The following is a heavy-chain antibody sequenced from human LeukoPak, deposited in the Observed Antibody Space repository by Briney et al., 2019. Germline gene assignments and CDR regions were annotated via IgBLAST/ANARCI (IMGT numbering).Heavy chain of an antibody. J-gene: IGHJ6*04. CDR2: IRYDGSNK. CDR1: GFTFSSYE. D-gene: IGHD3-10*02. Sequence: GGSLRLSCAASGFTFSSYEMNWVRQAPGKGLEWVAFIRYDGSNKYYADSVKGRFTISRDNSKNTLYLQMNSLRAEDTAVYYCAELGITMIGGVWGKGTTVTISS. V-gene: IGHV3-30*02. CDR3: AELGITMIGGV.